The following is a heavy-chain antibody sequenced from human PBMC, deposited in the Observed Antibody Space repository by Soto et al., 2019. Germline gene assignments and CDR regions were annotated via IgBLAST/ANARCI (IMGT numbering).Heavy chain of an antibody. CDR3: ARRVWFGAYNWFDP. V-gene: IGHV4-59*01. CDR2: IYYSGST. J-gene: IGHJ5*02. CDR1: GGSISSYY. D-gene: IGHD3-10*01. Sequence: PSETLSLTCTVSGGSISSYYWSWIRQPPGKGLEWIGYIYYSGSTNYNPSLKSRVTISVDTSKNQFSLKLSSVTAADTAVYYCARRVWFGAYNWFDPWGQGTLVTVSS.